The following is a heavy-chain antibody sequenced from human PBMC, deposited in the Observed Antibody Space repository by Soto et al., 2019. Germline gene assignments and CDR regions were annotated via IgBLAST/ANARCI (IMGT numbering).Heavy chain of an antibody. V-gene: IGHV1-8*01. D-gene: IGHD6-6*01. CDR3: ARARRIAARPGLGY. J-gene: IGHJ4*02. Sequence: GASVKVSCKASGYTFTSYDINWVRQATGQGLEWMGWMNPNSGNTGYAQKFQGRVTMTRNTSISTAYMELSSLRSEDTAVYYCARARRIAARPGLGYWGQGTQVTVSS. CDR1: GYTFTSYD. CDR2: MNPNSGNT.